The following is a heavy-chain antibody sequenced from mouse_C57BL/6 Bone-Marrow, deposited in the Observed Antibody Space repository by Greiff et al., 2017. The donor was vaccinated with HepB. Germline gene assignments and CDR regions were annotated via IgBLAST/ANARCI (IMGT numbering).Heavy chain of an antibody. CDR2: INPSTGGT. Sequence: VQLQQSGPELVKPGASVKISCKASGYSFTGYYMNWVKQSPEKSLEWIGEINPSTGGTTYNQKFKAQATLTVDKSSSTAYMQLKSLTSEDSAVYYCARTGGDYDGYYYDYWGQGTTLTVSS. CDR3: ARTGGDYDGYYYDY. J-gene: IGHJ2*01. V-gene: IGHV1-42*01. D-gene: IGHD2-4*01. CDR1: GYSFTGYY.